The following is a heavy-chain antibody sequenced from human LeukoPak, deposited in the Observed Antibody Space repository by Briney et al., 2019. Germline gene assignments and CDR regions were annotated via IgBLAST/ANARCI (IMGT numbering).Heavy chain of an antibody. CDR2: IIPSGGST. CDR1: GYTFTSYY. Sequence: ASVKVSCKASGYTFTSYYMHWVRQAPGQGLEWMGIIIPSGGSTSYAQKFQGRVTMTRDTSTSTVYMELSSLRSEDTAVYYCARGPALIVVVPAAKGFDYWGQGTLVTVSS. CDR3: ARGPALIVVVPAAKGFDY. J-gene: IGHJ4*02. V-gene: IGHV1-46*01. D-gene: IGHD2-2*01.